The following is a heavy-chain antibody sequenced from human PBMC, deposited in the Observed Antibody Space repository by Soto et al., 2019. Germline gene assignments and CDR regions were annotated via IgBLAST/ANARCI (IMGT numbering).Heavy chain of an antibody. J-gene: IGHJ6*02. D-gene: IGHD1-26*01. CDR3: AKDPGGSMVTYGMDV. Sequence: QVQLVESGGGVVQPGRSLRLSCAASGFTFSSYGMHWVRQAPGKGLEWVAVISYDGSNKYYADSVKGRFTISRDNSKNTLYLQMNSLRAEDTAVYYCAKDPGGSMVTYGMDVWGQGTTVTVSS. CDR2: ISYDGSNK. V-gene: IGHV3-30*18. CDR1: GFTFSSYG.